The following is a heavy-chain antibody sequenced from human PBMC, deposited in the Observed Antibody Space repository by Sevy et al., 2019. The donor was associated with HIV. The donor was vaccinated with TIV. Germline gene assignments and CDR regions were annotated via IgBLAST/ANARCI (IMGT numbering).Heavy chain of an antibody. CDR3: ARGPPDGSYDYSDY. D-gene: IGHD1-26*01. CDR2: ISGSSNYI. Sequence: GGSLRLSCPASAFTFSSYNMNWVRQAPGKGLEWVSCISGSSNYIYYAESLKGRFIISRDNAKNTLYLQMNSLRADDTAVYYCARGPPDGSYDYSDYWGQGTLVTVSS. V-gene: IGHV3-21*06. CDR1: AFTFSSYN. J-gene: IGHJ4*02.